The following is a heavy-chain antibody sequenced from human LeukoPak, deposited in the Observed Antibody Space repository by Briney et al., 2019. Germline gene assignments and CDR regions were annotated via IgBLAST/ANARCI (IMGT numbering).Heavy chain of an antibody. CDR1: GFTFSSYS. CDR2: ISSSSSYI. J-gene: IGHJ6*02. V-gene: IGHV3-21*04. CDR3: AKDRPHRLRFSYYYGMDV. Sequence: PGGSLRLSCAASGFTFSSYSMNWVRQAPGKGLEWVSSISSSSSYIYYADSVKGRFTISRDNAKNSLYLQMNSLRAEDTAVYYCAKDRPHRLRFSYYYGMDVWGQGTTVTVSS. D-gene: IGHD3-3*01.